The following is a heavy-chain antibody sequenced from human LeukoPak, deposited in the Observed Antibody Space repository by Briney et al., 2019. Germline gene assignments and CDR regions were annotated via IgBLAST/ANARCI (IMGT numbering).Heavy chain of an antibody. CDR1: EFTFNSYS. V-gene: IGHV3-21*01. CDR3: VRDPFYYDAAGSDDY. CDR2: ISSGSTYI. D-gene: IGHD3-22*01. Sequence: GGSLRRSCAASEFTFNSYSFNWIRQPPGEGLEWVSSISSGSTYIYYSDSVKGRFTVSRDNAKNSLYLQMNNLRAEDTAVYYCVRDPFYYDAAGSDDYWGQGTLVTVSS. J-gene: IGHJ4*02.